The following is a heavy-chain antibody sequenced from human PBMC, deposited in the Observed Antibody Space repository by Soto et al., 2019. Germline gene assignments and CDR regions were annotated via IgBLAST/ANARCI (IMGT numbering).Heavy chain of an antibody. CDR1: GYTLSDAN. CDR2: INPRADST. V-gene: IGHV1-46*01. CDR3: ARYLRAGGDY. Sequence: QVQLVQSGAEVKKPGASVKVSCKASGYTLSDANINWVRQAPGQGPEWMGIINPRADSTNYAQKCQGRVTLTRDTSTSTVYMALSSLRSEDTAVYYCARYLRAGGDYWGQGTLVTVSS. D-gene: IGHD1-26*01. J-gene: IGHJ4*02.